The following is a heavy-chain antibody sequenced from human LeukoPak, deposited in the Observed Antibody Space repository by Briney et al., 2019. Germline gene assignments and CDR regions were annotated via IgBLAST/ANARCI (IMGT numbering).Heavy chain of an antibody. CDR2: IKQDGSEK. V-gene: IGHV3-7*01. CDR1: GFTFSSYW. D-gene: IGHD3-16*01. Sequence: GGSLRLSCAASGFTFSSYWMSWVRQAPGKGLEWVANIKQDGSEKYYVDSVKGRFTISRDNAKNSLYLQMNSLRAEDTAVYYCARDNLGGLPDFGDYGGQGTRFTV. CDR3: ARDNLGGLPDFGDY. J-gene: IGHJ4*02.